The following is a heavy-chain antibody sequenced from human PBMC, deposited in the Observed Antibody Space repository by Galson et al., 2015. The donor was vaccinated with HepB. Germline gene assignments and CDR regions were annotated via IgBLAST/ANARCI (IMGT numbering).Heavy chain of an antibody. V-gene: IGHV3-53*01. CDR2: IWSGDAT. CDR1: GFSVSSNY. D-gene: IGHD6-19*01. CDR3: ARDPYSSGYFDY. Sequence: SLRLSCAVSGFSVSSNYMTWVRQAPGKGLEWLSIIWSGDATSYADSVKGRFTISRDKSKNMLYLQMNSLRVEDTAVYYCARDPYSSGYFDYWGRGTLVTVSS. J-gene: IGHJ4*02.